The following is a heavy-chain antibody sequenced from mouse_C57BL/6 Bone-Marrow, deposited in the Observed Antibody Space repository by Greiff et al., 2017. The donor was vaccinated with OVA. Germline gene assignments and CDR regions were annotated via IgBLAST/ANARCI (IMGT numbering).Heavy chain of an antibody. V-gene: IGHV1-55*01. Sequence: QVQLQQPGAELVKPGASVKMSCKASGYTFTSYWITWVKQRPGQGLEWIGDIYPGSGSTNYNEKFKSKATLTVETSSSTAYMQLSSLTSEDSAVYYCARKGGTGPFAYWGQGTLVTVSA. CDR1: GYTFTSYW. CDR3: ARKGGTGPFAY. J-gene: IGHJ3*01. D-gene: IGHD4-1*01. CDR2: IYPGSGST.